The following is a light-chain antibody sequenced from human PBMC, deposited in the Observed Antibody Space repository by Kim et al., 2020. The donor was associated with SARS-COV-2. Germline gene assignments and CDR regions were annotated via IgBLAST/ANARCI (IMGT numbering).Light chain of an antibody. V-gene: IGKV3-20*01. CDR3: LQYDTSLT. CDR1: QSLSTSY. CDR2: DSS. J-gene: IGKJ4*01. Sequence: IVLTQSPGTQSVSPGERATLSCRASQSLSTSYLAWYQQKPGQAPRLLMYDSSKRATGVPDRFSGSGSGTQFTLTISRLEPEDFAVYFCLQYDTSLTFVGGTKLEI.